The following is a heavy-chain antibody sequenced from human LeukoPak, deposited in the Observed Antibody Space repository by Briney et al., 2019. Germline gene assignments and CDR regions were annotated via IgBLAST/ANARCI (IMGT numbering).Heavy chain of an antibody. Sequence: GGSLRLSCAASGFTVSSNYMSWVRQAPGKGLEWVSVIYSGGSTYYADSVKGRFTISRDNSKNTLYLQMNSLRAEDTAVYYCAARSGYYSGFDYWGQGTLVTVSS. CDR3: AARSGYYSGFDY. D-gene: IGHD3-22*01. J-gene: IGHJ4*02. CDR2: IYSGGST. CDR1: GFTVSSNY. V-gene: IGHV3-66*01.